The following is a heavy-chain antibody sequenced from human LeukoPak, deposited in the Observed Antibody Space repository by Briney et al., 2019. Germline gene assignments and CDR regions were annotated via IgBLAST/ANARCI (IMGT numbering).Heavy chain of an antibody. J-gene: IGHJ4*02. V-gene: IGHV3-30*04. CDR3: ARGDDLDY. D-gene: IGHD1-1*01. Sequence: GGSLRLSCAASGFTFSSYAMHWVRQAPGKGLEWVAVISYDGSNKYYADSVKGRFTISRDNSKNTLYLQMNSLRAEDTAVYYCARGDDLDYWGQGTLVTVSS. CDR1: GFTFSSYA. CDR2: ISYDGSNK.